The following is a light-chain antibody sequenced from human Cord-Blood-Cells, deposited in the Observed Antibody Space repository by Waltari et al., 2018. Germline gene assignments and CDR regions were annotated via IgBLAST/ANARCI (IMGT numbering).Light chain of an antibody. Sequence: QSALTQPASVSGSPGHSITISCTGTSSYVVGYNHVPWYQQHPGKAPKLMIYDVSNRPSGVSNRFSGSKSGNTASLTISGLQAEDEADYYCSSYTSSSTLEVFGGGTKLTVL. CDR2: DVS. CDR1: SSYVVGYNH. J-gene: IGLJ3*02. V-gene: IGLV2-14*01. CDR3: SSYTSSSTLEV.